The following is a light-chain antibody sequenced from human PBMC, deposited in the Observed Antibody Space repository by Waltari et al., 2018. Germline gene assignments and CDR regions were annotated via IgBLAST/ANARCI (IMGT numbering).Light chain of an antibody. CDR2: DAS. CDR3: QKYGTLPAT. Sequence: LTQSQGTLSLSPAEGATLPCRASQSISRFLAWYQQKPGQAPRLLIYDASTRATGSPDRFSGSGSGTDFSLTISRLEPEDFAVYYCQKYGTLPATFGQGTKVEIK. J-gene: IGKJ1*01. CDR1: QSISRF. V-gene: IGKV3-20*01.